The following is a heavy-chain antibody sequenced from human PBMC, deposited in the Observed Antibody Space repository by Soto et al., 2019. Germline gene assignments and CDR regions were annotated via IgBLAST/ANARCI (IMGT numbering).Heavy chain of an antibody. J-gene: IGHJ3*02. D-gene: IGHD3-16*01. Sequence: SETLSLTCTVSGGSISSGDYYWGWIRQPPGKGLEWIGYIYYSGSTYYNPSLKSRVTISVDTSKNQFSLKLSSVTAADTAVYYCASPSDGYDDAFDIWGQGTMVTVSS. CDR3: ASPSDGYDDAFDI. CDR1: GGSISSGDYY. V-gene: IGHV4-30-4*01. CDR2: IYYSGST.